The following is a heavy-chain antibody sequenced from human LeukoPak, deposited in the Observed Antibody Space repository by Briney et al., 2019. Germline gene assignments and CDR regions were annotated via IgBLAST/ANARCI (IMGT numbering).Heavy chain of an antibody. V-gene: IGHV4-59*01. J-gene: IGHJ6*03. Sequence: PSETLSLTCTVSGGSISSYYWNWIRQPPGQGLEWLGYVFYNGATNYTPSLQSRITISVDTSKNQFSLNSSSVTAADTAVYSCARGGPGSGRYFYMDVWGRGTTVTVSS. CDR2: VFYNGAT. D-gene: IGHD1-14*01. CDR3: ARGGPGSGRYFYMDV. CDR1: GGSISSYY.